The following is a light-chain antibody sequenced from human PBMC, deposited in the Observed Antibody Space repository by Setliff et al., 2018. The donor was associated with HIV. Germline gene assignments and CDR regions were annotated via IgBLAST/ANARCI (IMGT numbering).Light chain of an antibody. Sequence: QSALAQPASVSGSPGQSITISCTGTSSDVGGYSHVSWYQQHPGRAPKLMIFEVINRPSGVSDRFSGSKSGNTASLTISGLQAEDEADYYCSSYKTGNTLVFGGGTKGTVL. CDR2: EVI. J-gene: IGLJ3*02. V-gene: IGLV2-14*01. CDR1: SSDVGGYSH. CDR3: SSYKTGNTLV.